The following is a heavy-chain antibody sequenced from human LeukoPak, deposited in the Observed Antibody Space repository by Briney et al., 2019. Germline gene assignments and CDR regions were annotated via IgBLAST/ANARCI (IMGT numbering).Heavy chain of an antibody. V-gene: IGHV4-59*08. CDR3: ARLDLGYGGRGNYYGMDV. D-gene: IGHD4-23*01. CDR1: SGSISSYY. CDR2: IYYSGST. J-gene: IGHJ6*02. Sequence: SETLSLTCTVSSGSISSYYWSWIRQPPGKGLEWIGYIYYSGSTNYNPSLKSRVTISVDTSKNQFSLKLSSVTAADTAVYYCARLDLGYGGRGNYYGMDVWGQGTTVTVSS.